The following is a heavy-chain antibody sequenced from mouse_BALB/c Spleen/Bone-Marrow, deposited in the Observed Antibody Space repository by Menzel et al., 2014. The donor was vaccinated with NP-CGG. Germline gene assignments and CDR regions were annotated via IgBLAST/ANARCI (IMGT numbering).Heavy chain of an antibody. D-gene: IGHD4-1*01. CDR2: IDPANGNT. CDR3: ARWEYYAMDY. Sequence: VELKESGAELVKTGGSVKLSCTASGFNIKDTYMHWVKQRPEQGLEWIGRIDPANGNTKYDPKFQGKATITADTSSNTAYLQLSSLTSEDTAVYYCARWEYYAMDYWGQGTSVTVSS. CDR1: GFNIKDTY. V-gene: IGHV14-3*02. J-gene: IGHJ4*01.